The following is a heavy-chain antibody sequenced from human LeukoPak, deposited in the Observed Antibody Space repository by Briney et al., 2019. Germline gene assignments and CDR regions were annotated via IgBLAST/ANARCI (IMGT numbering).Heavy chain of an antibody. CDR1: GGSFSGYY. CDR3: TRGRLWFDH. J-gene: IGHJ5*02. CDR2: INHSGST. V-gene: IGHV4-34*01. Sequence: PSETLSLTCAVYGGSFSGYYWSWIRQPPGKGLEWIGEINHSGSTNYNPSLKSRVTISVDTSKNQFSLKLSSVTAADTAVYYCTRGRLWFDHWGQGTLVTVSS.